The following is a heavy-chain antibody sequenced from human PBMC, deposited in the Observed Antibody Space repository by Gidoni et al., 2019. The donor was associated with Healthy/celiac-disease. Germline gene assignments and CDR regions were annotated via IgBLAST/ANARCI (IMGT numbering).Heavy chain of an antibody. CDR1: GFTVSSNY. D-gene: IGHD3-3*01. J-gene: IGHJ6*02. CDR2: IYSGGST. V-gene: IGHV3-53*02. Sequence: EVQLVETGGGLIQPGGSLRLSCAASGFTVSSNYMSWVRQAPGKGLEWVSVIYSGGSTYYADSVKGRFTISRDNSKNTLYLQMNSLRAEDTAVYYCARGSGTYYDFWSGYYTGSDYYYYGMDVWGQGTTVTVSS. CDR3: ARGSGTYYDFWSGYYTGSDYYYYGMDV.